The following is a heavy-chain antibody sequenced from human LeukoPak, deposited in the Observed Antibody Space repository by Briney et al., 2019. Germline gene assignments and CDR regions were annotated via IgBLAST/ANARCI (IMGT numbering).Heavy chain of an antibody. Sequence: GASVKVSCKASGYTFTGYFMHWVRQAPGQGLEWMGWINPNSGNTGYAQKFQGRVTITRNTSISTAYMELSSLRSEDTAVYYCARDSLSLDAFDIWGQGTMVTVSS. CDR3: ARDSLSLDAFDI. D-gene: IGHD1-26*01. J-gene: IGHJ3*02. CDR2: INPNSGNT. CDR1: GYTFTGYF. V-gene: IGHV1-8*03.